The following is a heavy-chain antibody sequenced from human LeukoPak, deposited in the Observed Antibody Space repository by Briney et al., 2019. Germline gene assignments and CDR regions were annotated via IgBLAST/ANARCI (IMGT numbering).Heavy chain of an antibody. Sequence: NSSETLSLTCTVSGFSVTTDSYCWGWLRQPPGKGLEWIGYDYCGGNTNYDPSLKRRVTISVDTSKNQFSLTLTSVTAADTAVYFCARDHFGSLDSWGQGILVTVSS. CDR2: DYCGGNT. CDR3: ARDHFGSLDS. D-gene: IGHD3-10*01. CDR1: GFSVTTDSYC. J-gene: IGHJ4*02. V-gene: IGHV4-61*01.